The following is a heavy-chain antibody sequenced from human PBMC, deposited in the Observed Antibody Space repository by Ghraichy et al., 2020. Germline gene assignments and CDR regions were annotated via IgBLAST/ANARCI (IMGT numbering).Heavy chain of an antibody. V-gene: IGHV4-39*01. CDR3: ARRARTHFEY. Sequence: SETLSLTCTVSGGSISSYYWDWIRQPPGKGLEWIGSIYYRGNTYFNPSLKSRVTISVDTSKNQFSLKLSSVTAADTAVYYCARRARTHFEYWGQGTLVTVSS. J-gene: IGHJ4*02. CDR1: GGSISSYY. CDR2: IYYRGNT.